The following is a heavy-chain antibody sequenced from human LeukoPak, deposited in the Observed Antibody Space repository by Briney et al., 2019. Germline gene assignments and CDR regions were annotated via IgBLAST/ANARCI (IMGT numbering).Heavy chain of an antibody. Sequence: GGSLRLSCAASGFTFSSYGMHWVRQAPGKGLEWVAFIRYDGSNKYYADSVKGRFTISRDNPRNTLYLQMNRLRAEDTAVYYCAKDLIPRWLQRDYWGQGTLVTVSS. CDR1: GFTFSSYG. D-gene: IGHD5-24*01. J-gene: IGHJ4*02. CDR3: AKDLIPRWLQRDY. CDR2: IRYDGSNK. V-gene: IGHV3-30*02.